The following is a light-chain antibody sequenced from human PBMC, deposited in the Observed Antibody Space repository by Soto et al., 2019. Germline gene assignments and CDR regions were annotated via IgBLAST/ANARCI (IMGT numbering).Light chain of an antibody. CDR2: GAS. Sequence: EIVMTQSPATLSVSPGERATLSCRASQSLDSNLAWYQQKPGQAPRLLIYGASTRATGIPARFSGSESGTEFTPTISSLQSEDFAVYYCQQYNNRPWTFGRGTKVEIK. CDR3: QQYNNRPWT. V-gene: IGKV3-15*01. CDR1: QSLDSN. J-gene: IGKJ1*01.